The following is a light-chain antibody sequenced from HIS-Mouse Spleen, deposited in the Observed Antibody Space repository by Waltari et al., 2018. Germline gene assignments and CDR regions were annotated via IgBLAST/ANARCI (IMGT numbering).Light chain of an antibody. CDR3: AAWDDSLSGVV. Sequence: QSVLTQPPSASGTPGQRVTISCSGRSSHLGRNSVYWYQQLPGTAPKLLIYRNNQRPSGVPDRFSGSKSGTSASLAISGLRSEDEADYYCAAWDDSLSGVVFGGGTKLTVL. V-gene: IGLV1-47*01. J-gene: IGLJ2*01. CDR1: SSHLGRNS. CDR2: RNN.